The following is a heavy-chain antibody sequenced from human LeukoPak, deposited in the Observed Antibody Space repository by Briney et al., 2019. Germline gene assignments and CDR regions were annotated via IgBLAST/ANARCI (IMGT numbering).Heavy chain of an antibody. Sequence: ASVKVSCKASGYTFTSYDINWVRQATGQGLEWMGWISAYNGNTKYAQKLQGRVTMTTDTSTSTAYMELRSLRSDDTAVYYCARDSQGGYEYYFDYWGQGTLVTVSS. CDR3: ARDSQGGYEYYFDY. D-gene: IGHD6-19*01. CDR2: ISAYNGNT. CDR1: GYTFTSYD. V-gene: IGHV1-18*01. J-gene: IGHJ4*02.